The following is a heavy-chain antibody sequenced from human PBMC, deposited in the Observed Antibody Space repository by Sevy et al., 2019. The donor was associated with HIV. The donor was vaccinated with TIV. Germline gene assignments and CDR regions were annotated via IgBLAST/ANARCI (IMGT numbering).Heavy chain of an antibody. Sequence: GGSLRLSCTASGFAFTNYYAMHWVRQAPGKGLEWVALISYDGSDKFYADSVKGRFTITRDNFKNTLYLQMNGLTTEDTAVYYCAKRRVQSGLSGGGANYGMDVCGRGTTVTVSS. J-gene: IGHJ6*02. CDR3: AKRRVQSGLSGGGANYGMDV. V-gene: IGHV3-30-3*02. CDR1: GFAFTNYYA. D-gene: IGHD2-8*02. CDR2: ISYDGSDK.